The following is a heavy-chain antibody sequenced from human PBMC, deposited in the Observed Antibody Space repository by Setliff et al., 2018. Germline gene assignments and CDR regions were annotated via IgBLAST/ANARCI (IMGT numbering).Heavy chain of an antibody. D-gene: IGHD1-7*01. J-gene: IGHJ4*02. Sequence: GGSLRLSCAASGFTFIDYYMNWIRQTPRKGLEWISHIDPRGSPVDYVDSVKGRFTVSRDNTKNLVYPQMDSLRADDTAVYYCTRSRGTTVYDYWGQGTLVTVSS. V-gene: IGHV3-11*01. CDR3: TRSRGTTVYDY. CDR1: GFTFIDYY. CDR2: IDPRGSPV.